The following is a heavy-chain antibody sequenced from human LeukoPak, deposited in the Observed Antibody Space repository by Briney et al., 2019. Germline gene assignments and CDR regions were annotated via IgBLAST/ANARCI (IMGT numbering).Heavy chain of an antibody. Sequence: GGSLRLSCAASGFTFSSYSMNWVRQAPGKGLEWVSSISSSSSYIYYADSVKGRFTISRDNAKNSLYLQMNSLRAEDTAVYYCARGPGTPPYYDFSIDYWGQGTLVTVSS. CDR1: GFTFSSYS. CDR2: ISSSSSYI. CDR3: ARGPGTPPYYDFSIDY. V-gene: IGHV3-21*04. J-gene: IGHJ4*02. D-gene: IGHD3-3*01.